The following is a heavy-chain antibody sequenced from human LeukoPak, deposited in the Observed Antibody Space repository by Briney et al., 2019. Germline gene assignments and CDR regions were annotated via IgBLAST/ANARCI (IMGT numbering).Heavy chain of an antibody. CDR3: ARADCSSSSCFLDY. V-gene: IGHV3-7*01. CDR1: GFTFSSHW. D-gene: IGHD2-2*01. CDR2: IKQDGSEI. J-gene: IGHJ4*02. Sequence: GESLRLSCAASGFTFSSHWMTWVRQAPGEGLEFVANIKQDGSEINYADSVKGRFTVSRDNAKNSLYLQMNSLRAEDTAVYYCARADCSSSSCFLDYRGQGTLVTVSS.